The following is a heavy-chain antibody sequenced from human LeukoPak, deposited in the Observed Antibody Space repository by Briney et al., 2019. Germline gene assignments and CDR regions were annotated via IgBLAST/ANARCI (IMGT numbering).Heavy chain of an antibody. Sequence: SETLSLTCTVSGGSISSSSYYWGWIRQPPGKGLEWIGSIYYSGSTYYNPSLKSRVTIPVDTSKNQFSLKLSSVTAADTAVYYCARVYSDYDFWSGYLYYYMDVWGKGTTVTVSS. V-gene: IGHV4-39*07. CDR2: IYYSGST. J-gene: IGHJ6*03. CDR1: GGSISSSSYY. D-gene: IGHD3-3*01. CDR3: ARVYSDYDFWSGYLYYYMDV.